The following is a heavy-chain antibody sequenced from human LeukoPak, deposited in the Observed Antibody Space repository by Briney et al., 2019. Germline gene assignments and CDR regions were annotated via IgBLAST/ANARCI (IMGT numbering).Heavy chain of an antibody. Sequence: SETLSLTCTVSGASISSYYWSWIRQPPGKGLEWIGYFSYSGSTDYKPSLKSRVTISVDTSRNQFSLKLTSVTAADTAIYYCAQSLGSGNWIGNWFDPWGQGTLVTVSS. D-gene: IGHD1-1*01. J-gene: IGHJ5*02. CDR2: FSYSGST. CDR1: GASISSYY. V-gene: IGHV4-59*08. CDR3: AQSLGSGNWIGNWFDP.